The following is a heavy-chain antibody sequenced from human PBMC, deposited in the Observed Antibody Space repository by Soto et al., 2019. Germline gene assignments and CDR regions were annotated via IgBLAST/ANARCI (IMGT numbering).Heavy chain of an antibody. CDR2: ISTNSGSI. CDR3: AKGKQWLALFDY. Sequence: GGSLRLSCAASGFTFSSYSMNWVRQAPGKGLEWVSYISTNSGSIGYADSVKGRFTISRDNAKNSLYLQMNSLRAEDTALYYCAKGKQWLALFDYWGQGTLVTVSS. J-gene: IGHJ4*02. V-gene: IGHV3-48*04. CDR1: GFTFSSYS. D-gene: IGHD6-19*01.